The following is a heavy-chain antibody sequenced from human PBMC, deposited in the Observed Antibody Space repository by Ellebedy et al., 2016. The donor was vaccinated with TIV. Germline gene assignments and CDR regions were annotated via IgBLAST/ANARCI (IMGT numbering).Heavy chain of an antibody. V-gene: IGHV4-31*03. D-gene: IGHD2-15*01. Sequence: MPSETLSLTCNVSGGSISTGGYYWNWIRQHPGKGLEWIGYIYHSGSTYYNPSLRSRLTMSVDTSKNQLSLKLSSVTAADTAVYYCAIQVVAATPGRLDSWGQGTLVTVSS. CDR1: GGSISTGGYY. CDR3: AIQVVAATPGRLDS. CDR2: IYHSGST. J-gene: IGHJ4*02.